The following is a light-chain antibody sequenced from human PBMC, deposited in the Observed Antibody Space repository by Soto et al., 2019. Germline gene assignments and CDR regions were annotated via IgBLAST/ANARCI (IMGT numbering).Light chain of an antibody. CDR1: QSVSSN. V-gene: IGKV3-15*01. J-gene: IGKJ1*01. CDR2: GAS. Sequence: EIVMTQSPATLSVSPGERATLSCRASQSVSSNLAWYQQKPGQAPRLLIYGASTRATGIPGRFSGSGYGTEFTLTISSLQSEDFAVYHCQQHNNWPPWTFGQGTKVDIK. CDR3: QQHNNWPPWT.